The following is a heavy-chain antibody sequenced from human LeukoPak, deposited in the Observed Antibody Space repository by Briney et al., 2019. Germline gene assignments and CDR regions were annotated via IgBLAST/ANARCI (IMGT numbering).Heavy chain of an antibody. Sequence: GRSLRLSCEASGFTFATYGMHCVRQAPGKGLAWEALISYDGSYKNYADSVKGRFSISRDTSRNTLFLQMNGLRTEDTAVYYCAKDLRAYRGSGGPYVDTWGQGTLVTVSS. CDR1: GFTFATYG. D-gene: IGHD3-10*01. CDR2: ISYDGSYK. V-gene: IGHV3-30*18. CDR3: AKDLRAYRGSGGPYVDT. J-gene: IGHJ5*02.